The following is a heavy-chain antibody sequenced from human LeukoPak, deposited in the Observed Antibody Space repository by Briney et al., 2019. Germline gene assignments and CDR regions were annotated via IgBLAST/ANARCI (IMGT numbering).Heavy chain of an antibody. V-gene: IGHV4-4*07. CDR1: GGSFSGYY. D-gene: IGHD1-26*01. CDR3: AREKWELLRTSAFDI. J-gene: IGHJ3*02. Sequence: SETLSLTCAVYGGSFSGYYWSWIRQPAGKGLEWIGRISSSGSTSYNSSLESRVAMSVDTSKNQFSLKLNSVTAADTAMYYCAREKWELLRTSAFDIWGQGTMVTVSS. CDR2: ISSSGST.